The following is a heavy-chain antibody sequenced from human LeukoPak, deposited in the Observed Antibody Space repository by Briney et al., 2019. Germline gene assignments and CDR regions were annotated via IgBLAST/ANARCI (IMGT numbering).Heavy chain of an antibody. V-gene: IGHV4-4*07. D-gene: IGHD4-17*01. CDR1: GGSISTFY. Sequence: SETLSLNCTVSGGSISTFYWSWIRQPAGKGLEWIGRIFTSGSTNYNPSLKSRVTMSVDTSKNQFSLKLSSVTAADTAVYYCAKGGMTTVYFDYWGQGTLVTVSS. CDR3: AKGGMTTVYFDY. J-gene: IGHJ4*02. CDR2: IFTSGST.